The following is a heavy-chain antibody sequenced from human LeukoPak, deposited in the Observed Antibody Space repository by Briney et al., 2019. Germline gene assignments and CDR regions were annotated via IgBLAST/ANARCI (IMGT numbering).Heavy chain of an antibody. V-gene: IGHV4-39*01. CDR3: ARLRWELLKPLYYFDY. CDR2: IHNSGDN. CDR1: GGSISSISYY. J-gene: IGHJ4*02. Sequence: SATLSLTCTVSGGSISSISYYWGWIRQTPGKGLEWIGSIHNSGDNYYNPFLKSRVTISVDTSKNQFSLKLSSVTAADTAVYYCARLRWELLKPLYYFDYWGQGTLVTVSS. D-gene: IGHD1-26*01.